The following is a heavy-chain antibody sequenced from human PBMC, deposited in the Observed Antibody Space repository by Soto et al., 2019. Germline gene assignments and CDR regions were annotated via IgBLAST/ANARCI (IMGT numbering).Heavy chain of an antibody. D-gene: IGHD3-22*01. CDR2: INPSGVST. CDR3: AREGSGDSSDYCFDY. CDR1: GYTFTRYY. V-gene: IGHV1-46*01. Sequence: QVQLVQSGAEVKKPGASVKVSCKASGYTFTRYYMHWVRHAPGQGLEWMGIINPSGVSTSYSQKFGGRVSMTRDTDTSTDNMELRSLRSEDTAVYSGAREGSGDSSDYCFDYWGQVTLVTVSS. J-gene: IGHJ4*02.